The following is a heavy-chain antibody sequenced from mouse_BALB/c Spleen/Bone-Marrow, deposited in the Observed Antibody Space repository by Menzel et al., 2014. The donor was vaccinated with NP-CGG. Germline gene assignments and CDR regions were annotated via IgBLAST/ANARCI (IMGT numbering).Heavy chain of an antibody. CDR1: GFNIKDTY. CDR2: IDPANGNT. J-gene: IGHJ4*01. D-gene: IGHD4-1*01. CDR3: ARWEYYAMDY. V-gene: IGHV14-3*02. Sequence: EVQLQQSGAELVKPGVSVKLSCTASGFNIKDTYMHWVKQRPEQGLEWIGRIDPANGNTKYDPKFQGKATITADTSSNTVYLQLSSLTSEATAVYYCARWEYYAMDYWGQGTSVTVSS.